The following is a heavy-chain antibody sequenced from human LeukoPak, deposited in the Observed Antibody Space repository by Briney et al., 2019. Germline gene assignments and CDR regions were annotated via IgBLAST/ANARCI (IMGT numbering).Heavy chain of an antibody. D-gene: IGHD2-21*01. V-gene: IGHV3-21*01. CDR3: ASYETGEYSRAVVDI. CDR2: ISSSSSAI. Sequence: PGGSLRLSCAASGFTFSIYSMNWVRQAPGKGLEWVSSISSSSSAILYADSVKGRFTISRDNAKNSLNLQMNSLRAEDTAVYYWASYETGEYSRAVVDIWGQGTMVTVSS. CDR1: GFTFSIYS. J-gene: IGHJ3*02.